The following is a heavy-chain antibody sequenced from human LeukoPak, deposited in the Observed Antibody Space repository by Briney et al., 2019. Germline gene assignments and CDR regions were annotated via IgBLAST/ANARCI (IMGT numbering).Heavy chain of an antibody. CDR1: GYTFSSYE. D-gene: IGHD3-10*02. V-gene: IGHV3-48*03. CDR3: AELGITMIGGV. CDR2: ISSSGSTI. Sequence: PGGSLRLSCAASGYTFSSYEMNWVRQAPGKGLEWVSYISSSGSTIYYADSVKGRFTISRDNAKNSLYLQMNSLRAEDTAVYYCAELGITMIGGVWGKGTTVTISS. J-gene: IGHJ6*04.